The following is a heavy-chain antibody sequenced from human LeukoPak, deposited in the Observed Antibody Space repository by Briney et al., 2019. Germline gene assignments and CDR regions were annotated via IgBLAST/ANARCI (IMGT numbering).Heavy chain of an antibody. D-gene: IGHD3-16*01. Sequence: ASVKVSCKASGYTFTSYYMHWVRQAPGQGLEWMGIINPSGGSTSYAQKFQGRVTMTRNTSISTAYMELSSLRSEDTAVYYCAIIDQGRGGYYWGQGTLVTVSS. J-gene: IGHJ4*02. CDR2: INPSGGST. CDR3: AIIDQGRGGYY. V-gene: IGHV1-46*01. CDR1: GYTFTSYY.